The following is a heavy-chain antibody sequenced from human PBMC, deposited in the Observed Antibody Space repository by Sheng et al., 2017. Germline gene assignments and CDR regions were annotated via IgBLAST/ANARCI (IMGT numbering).Heavy chain of an antibody. CDR1: GYTFTSYY. CDR2: INPSGGST. V-gene: IGHV1-46*01. CDR3: ARLPDSSGSWSNFDY. D-gene: IGHD3-22*01. J-gene: IGHJ4*02. Sequence: QVQLVQSGAEVKKPGASVKVSCKASGYTFTSYYIHWVRQAPGQGLEWMGIINPSGGSTTYAQKFQGRLTMTRDTSTSAVYMELSSLRSEDTAVYYCARLPDSSGSWSNFDYWGQGTLVTVSS.